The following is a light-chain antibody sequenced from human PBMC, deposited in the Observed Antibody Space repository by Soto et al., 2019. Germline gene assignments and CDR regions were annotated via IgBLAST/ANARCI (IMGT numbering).Light chain of an antibody. CDR1: SSNIGNHA. CDR2: YDD. V-gene: IGLV1-36*01. CDR3: QSYDSSLSGVV. J-gene: IGLJ2*01. Sequence: QSVLTQPPSVSEAPRQRVSISCSGSSSNIGNHAVNWYQQLPGKAPKLLIYYDDLLPSGVSDRFSGSKSGASASLAISGLQSEDEADYYCQSYDSSLSGVVFGGGTKLTVL.